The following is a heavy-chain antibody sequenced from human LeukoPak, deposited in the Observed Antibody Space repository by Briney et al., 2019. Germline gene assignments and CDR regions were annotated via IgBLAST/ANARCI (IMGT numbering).Heavy chain of an antibody. CDR2: IYYSGST. CDR1: GGSISSGGYY. V-gene: IGHV4-31*03. D-gene: IGHD3-10*01. CDR3: ARDRAQYYFDY. J-gene: IGHJ4*02. Sequence: PSETLSLTGTVSGGSISSGGYYWGWIRQHPGKGLEWIGYIYYSGSTYYNPSLKSRVTISVDTSKNQFSLKLSSVTAADTAVYYCARDRAQYYFDYWGQGTLVTVSS.